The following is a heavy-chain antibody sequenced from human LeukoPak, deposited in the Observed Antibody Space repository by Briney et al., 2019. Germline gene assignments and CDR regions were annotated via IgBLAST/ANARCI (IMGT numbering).Heavy chain of an antibody. Sequence: SETLSLTCTVSGYSISSGYYWGWIRQPPGKGLEWIGSIYHSGSTYYNPSLKSRVTISVDTSKNQFSLKLSSVTAADTAVYYCASSRRGIAVAGGYYFDYWGQGTLVTVSS. D-gene: IGHD6-19*01. CDR2: IYHSGST. CDR3: ASSRRGIAVAGGYYFDY. V-gene: IGHV4-38-2*02. CDR1: GYSISSGYY. J-gene: IGHJ4*02.